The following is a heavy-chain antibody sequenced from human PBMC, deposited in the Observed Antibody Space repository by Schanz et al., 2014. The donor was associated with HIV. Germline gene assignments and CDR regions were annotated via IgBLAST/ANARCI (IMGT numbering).Heavy chain of an antibody. V-gene: IGHV3-30*03. J-gene: IGHJ6*02. Sequence: QVQLVESGGGVVRPGKSLRLSCEASGFTFSNYGMHWVRQAPGKGLEWVAVISYDGRNKKYGESVKGRFMISRDNSNNTLYLQMNSLRAEDTAVYFCTRGRFLERGGMDVWGQGTAVTVS. CDR2: ISYDGRNK. CDR3: TRGRFLERGGMDV. CDR1: GFTFSNYG. D-gene: IGHD3-3*01.